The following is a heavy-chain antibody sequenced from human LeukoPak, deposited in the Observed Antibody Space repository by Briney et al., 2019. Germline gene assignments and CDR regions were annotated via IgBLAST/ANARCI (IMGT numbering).Heavy chain of an antibody. CDR2: INPNSGGT. V-gene: IGHV1-2*02. Sequence: ASVKVSCKASGYTFTGYYMHWVRQAPGQGLEWMGWINPNSGGTNYAQKFQGRVTMTRDTSISTAYMELSSLRSEDTAVYYCARGSKGMVRGLISYYYYYYGMDVWGQGTTVTVSS. CDR3: ARGSKGMVRGLISYYYYYYGMDV. J-gene: IGHJ6*02. D-gene: IGHD3-10*01. CDR1: GYTFTGYY.